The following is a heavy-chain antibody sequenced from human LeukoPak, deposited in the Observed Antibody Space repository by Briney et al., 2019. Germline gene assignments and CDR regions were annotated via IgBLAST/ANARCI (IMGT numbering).Heavy chain of an antibody. J-gene: IGHJ4*02. CDR2: IKSKTDGGTT. V-gene: IGHV3-15*01. CDR3: TNDMITFGGVMFDY. CDR1: GFTFSNAW. D-gene: IGHD3-16*01. Sequence: GGSLRLSCAASGFTFSNAWMSWVSQAPGKWLEWVGRIKSKTDGGTTDYAAPVKGRFAISRDDSKNTLYLQMNSLKTEDTAVYYCTNDMITFGGVMFDYWGQGTLVTVSS.